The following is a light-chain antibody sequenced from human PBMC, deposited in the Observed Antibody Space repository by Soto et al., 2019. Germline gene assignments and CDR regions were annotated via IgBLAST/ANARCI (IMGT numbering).Light chain of an antibody. J-gene: IGKJ5*01. V-gene: IGKV1-33*01. CDR1: QDITNY. Sequence: DIQMTQSPSSLSASVGDRVTITCQASQDITNYVNWYQQKPGKAPKLLIHDSSNLETGVPSRFSGSGSGTYFSFTISSLQPEDIATYYCQQYDSLPLTFGQGTRLEIK. CDR2: DSS. CDR3: QQYDSLPLT.